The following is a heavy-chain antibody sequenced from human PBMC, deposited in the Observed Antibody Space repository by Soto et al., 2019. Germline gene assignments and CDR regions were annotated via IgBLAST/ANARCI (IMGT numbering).Heavy chain of an antibody. J-gene: IGHJ3*02. CDR2: ISGSGGST. CDR3: AIYGSSTSCYARGAFDI. Sequence: HPGGSLRLSCAASGFTFSSYAMSWVRQAPGKGLEWVSAISGSGGSTYYADSVKGRFTISRDNSKNTLYLQMNSLRAEDTAVYYCAIYGSSTSCYARGAFDIWAQGTMVTVSS. D-gene: IGHD2-2*01. CDR1: GFTFSSYA. V-gene: IGHV3-23*01.